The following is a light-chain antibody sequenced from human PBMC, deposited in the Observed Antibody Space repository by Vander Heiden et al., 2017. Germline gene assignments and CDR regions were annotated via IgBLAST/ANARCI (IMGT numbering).Light chain of an antibody. CDR2: EDS. CDR3: SSYSSSSTRVV. V-gene: IGLV2-14*02. Sequence: SSLTQPASMSGSPGQSLTIACTGTSSDVENYDLVSWYQFDPGKAPKVMIYEDSNRPSGVSNRFSGSKSGNTASLTISGLQAEDEADYYCSSYSSSSTRVVFGGGTKLTVL. J-gene: IGLJ2*01. CDR1: SSDVENYDL.